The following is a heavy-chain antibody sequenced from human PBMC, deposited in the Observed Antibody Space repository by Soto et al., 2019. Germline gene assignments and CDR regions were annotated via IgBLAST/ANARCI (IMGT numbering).Heavy chain of an antibody. CDR2: VYNSGST. D-gene: IGHD6-13*01. CDR3: ARYRREAVAGYTLDN. CDR1: GGSISSRNW. Sequence: SETLSLTCAVSGGSISSRNWWIWIRQPPGKGLEWIGYVYNSGSTNYNPSLKSRVTISEDTSKSQFSLKVNSMTAADTAVYYCARYRREAVAGYTLDNWGQGILVTVSS. J-gene: IGHJ4*02. V-gene: IGHV4-61*01.